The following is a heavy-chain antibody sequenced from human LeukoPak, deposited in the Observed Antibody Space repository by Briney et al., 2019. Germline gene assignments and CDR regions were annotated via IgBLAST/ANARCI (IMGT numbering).Heavy chain of an antibody. CDR2: INPTSGGT. J-gene: IGHJ4*02. D-gene: IGHD3-22*01. V-gene: IGHV1-2*02. CDR1: GYTFTGYY. CDR3: ARVWYYYDSTGILTLYFDY. Sequence: ASVKVSCKTSGYTFTGYYMHWVRQAHGQGLEWMGWINPTSGGTNYAQKFQGRVTMTRDTSISTAYMELSRLRSDDTAVYYCARVWYYYDSTGILTLYFDYWGQGTLVTVSS.